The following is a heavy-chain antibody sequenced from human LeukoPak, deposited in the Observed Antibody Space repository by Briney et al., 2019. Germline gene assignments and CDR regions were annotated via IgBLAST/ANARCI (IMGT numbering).Heavy chain of an antibody. CDR1: GFTFDDYA. J-gene: IGHJ4*02. D-gene: IGHD3-3*01. CDR2: ISWNSGSI. V-gene: IGHV3-9*01. CDR3: AKDTSDDFWSGYPGAYFDY. Sequence: GGSLRLSCAASGFTFDDYAMHWARQAPGKGLEWVSGISWNSGSIGYADSVKGRFTISRDNAKNSLYLQMNSLRAEDTALYYCAKDTSDDFWSGYPGAYFDYWGQGTLVTVSS.